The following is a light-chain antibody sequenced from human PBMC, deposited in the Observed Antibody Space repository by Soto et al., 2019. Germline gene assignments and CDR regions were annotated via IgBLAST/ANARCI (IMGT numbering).Light chain of an antibody. J-gene: IGKJ2*01. Sequence: EIVLTQSPGTLSLSPGERATLSCRASQSVSSNYLAWYQQKPGQAPRLLIYGASSRATCIPDRFSGSGSGADFALTISRLEPEDFAVYYCHHYGSSRFMYTFGQGTKLEIK. V-gene: IGKV3-20*01. CDR3: HHYGSSRFMYT. CDR1: QSVSSNY. CDR2: GAS.